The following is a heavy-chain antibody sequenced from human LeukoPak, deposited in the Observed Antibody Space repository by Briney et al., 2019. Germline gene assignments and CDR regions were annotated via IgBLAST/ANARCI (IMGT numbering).Heavy chain of an antibody. J-gene: IGHJ4*02. CDR1: GYSITSGHY. V-gene: IGHV4-38-2*02. Sequence: SETLSLTCTVSGYSITSGHYWGWIRQPPGKGLEWIGSLYEGETTYYNPSLKTRLTISLDTSKNQFSLKLSSVTAADTAVYYCARGNDYVWGSHPFDYWGQGTLVTVSS. D-gene: IGHD3-16*01. CDR2: LYEGETT. CDR3: ARGNDYVWGSHPFDY.